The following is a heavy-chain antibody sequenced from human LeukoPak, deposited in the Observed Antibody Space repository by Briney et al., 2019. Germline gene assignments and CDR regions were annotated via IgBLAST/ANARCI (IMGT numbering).Heavy chain of an antibody. CDR1: GGSFSGYY. CDR2: INHSGST. Sequence: PSETLSLTCAVYGGSFSGYYWSWIRQPPGKGLEWIGEINHSGSTNYNPSLKSRVTISVDTSKNQFSLKLSSVTAADTAVYYCASPFVVVPAAMGGSDYWGQGTLVTVSS. CDR3: ASPFVVVPAAMGGSDY. J-gene: IGHJ4*02. V-gene: IGHV4-34*01. D-gene: IGHD2-2*01.